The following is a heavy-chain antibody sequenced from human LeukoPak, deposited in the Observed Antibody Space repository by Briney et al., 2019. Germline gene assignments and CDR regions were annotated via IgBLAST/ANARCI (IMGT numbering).Heavy chain of an antibody. CDR1: GGTFSSYA. V-gene: IGHV1-69*05. CDR2: IIPIFGTA. D-gene: IGHD4-11*01. J-gene: IGHJ5*02. CDR3: TRGREWNDYSNWFDP. Sequence: SVKVSCKASGGTFSSYAISWVRQAPGQGLEWMGGIIPIFGTANYAQKFQGRVTITTDESTSTAYMELSSLRSEDTAVYYCTRGREWNDYSNWFDPWGQGTLVTVSS.